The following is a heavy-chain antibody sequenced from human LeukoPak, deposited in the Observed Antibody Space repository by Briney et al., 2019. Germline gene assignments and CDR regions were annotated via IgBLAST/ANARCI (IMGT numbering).Heavy chain of an antibody. CDR2: ISGSGGST. J-gene: IGHJ3*01. Sequence: GGTLRLSCAASGFTFSSDAMCWVRQAPGKGLEWVSAISGSGGSTYYADSVKGRFTISRDNSKNTLYLQMNSLRAEDTAVYYCAKDMVRGVPPLDAFDLWGQGTMVTVSS. V-gene: IGHV3-23*01. CDR3: AKDMVRGVPPLDAFDL. D-gene: IGHD3-10*01. CDR1: GFTFSSDA.